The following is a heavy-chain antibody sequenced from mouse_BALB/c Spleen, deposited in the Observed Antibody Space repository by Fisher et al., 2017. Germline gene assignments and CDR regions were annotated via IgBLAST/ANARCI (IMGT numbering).Heavy chain of an antibody. D-gene: IGHD2-4*01. V-gene: IGHV5-6-5*01. CDR3: ARPPQIYYDYSYAMDY. J-gene: IGHJ4*01. Sequence: RFTISRDNARNILYLQMSSLRSEDTAMYYCARPPQIYYDYSYAMDYWGQGTSVTVSS.